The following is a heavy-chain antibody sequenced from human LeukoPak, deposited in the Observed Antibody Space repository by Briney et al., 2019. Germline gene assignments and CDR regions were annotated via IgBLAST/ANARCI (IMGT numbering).Heavy chain of an antibody. D-gene: IGHD2-15*01. Sequence: SETLSLTCTVSGDSISSSTSYYWGWIRQPPGKGLEWIGRIYYSGTTYYNPSLKSRVTVSVDTSKNYFSLKLSSVTAADTAVYYCARQRGYCSGGSCYRTPHFDYWGQGTLVTVSS. CDR3: ARQRGYCSGGSCYRTPHFDY. CDR1: GDSISSSTSYY. CDR2: IYYSGTT. J-gene: IGHJ4*02. V-gene: IGHV4-39*01.